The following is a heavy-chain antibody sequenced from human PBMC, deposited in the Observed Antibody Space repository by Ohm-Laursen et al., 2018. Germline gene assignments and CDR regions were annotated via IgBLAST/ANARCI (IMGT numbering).Heavy chain of an antibody. D-gene: IGHD3-3*01. V-gene: IGHV1-2*02. J-gene: IGHJ6*02. CDR3: ARERNYDFWSGYYHGMDV. CDR2: INPNSGGT. CDR1: GYTFTGYY. Sequence: ASVKVSCKASGYTFTGYYMQWVRQAPGQGLEWMGWINPNSGGTNYAQKFQGRVTMTRDTSISTAYMKLSRLRSDDTAVYYCARERNYDFWSGYYHGMDVWGQGTTVTVSS.